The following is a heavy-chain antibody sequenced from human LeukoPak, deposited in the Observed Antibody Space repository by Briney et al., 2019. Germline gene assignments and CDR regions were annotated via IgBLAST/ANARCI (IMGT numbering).Heavy chain of an antibody. Sequence: ASVKVSCKASGYTFTSYGISWVRQAPGQGLEWMGWISAYNGNTNYAQKLQGRVTMTTDTSTSTAYMKLRSLRSDDTAVYYCARTLAYGSGSYSGYYWGQGTLVTVSS. V-gene: IGHV1-18*04. CDR3: ARTLAYGSGSYSGYY. CDR1: GYTFTSYG. D-gene: IGHD3-10*01. CDR2: ISAYNGNT. J-gene: IGHJ4*02.